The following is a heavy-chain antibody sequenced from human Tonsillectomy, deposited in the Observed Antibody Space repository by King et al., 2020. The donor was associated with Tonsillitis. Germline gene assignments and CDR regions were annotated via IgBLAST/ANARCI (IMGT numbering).Heavy chain of an antibody. CDR3: AKSSVGNGNCADYYSDMDV. J-gene: IGHJ6*02. CDR1: GFTFINYG. Sequence: VQLVESGGGVVQPGGSLRLSCAASGFTFINYGMHWVRQAPGKGLEWVAFIRYDGNNKYYADSVKGRFTITRDNSKNTLYLQMNSLRAEDTAVYYCAKSSVGNGNCADYYSDMDVWGQGTTVTVSS. D-gene: IGHD2-21*01. V-gene: IGHV3-30*02. CDR2: IRYDGNNK.